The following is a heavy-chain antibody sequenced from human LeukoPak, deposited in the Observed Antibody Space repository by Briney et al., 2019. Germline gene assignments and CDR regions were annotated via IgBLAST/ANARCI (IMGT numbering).Heavy chain of an antibody. V-gene: IGHV3-11*01. CDR2: ISSSGSTI. D-gene: IGHD1-26*01. CDR3: ARDRVGATRAFDI. Sequence: GGSLRLSCAASGFTFSDYYMSWIRQAPGKGLEWVSYISSSGSTIYYADSVKGRFTISRDNTKNSLYLQMNSLRAEDTAVYYCARDRVGATRAFDIWGQGTMVTVSS. J-gene: IGHJ3*02. CDR1: GFTFSDYY.